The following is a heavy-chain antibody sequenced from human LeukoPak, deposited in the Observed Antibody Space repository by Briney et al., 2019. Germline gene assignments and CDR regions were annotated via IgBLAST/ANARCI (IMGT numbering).Heavy chain of an antibody. CDR1: GFTFSSYW. D-gene: IGHD6-19*01. V-gene: IGHV3-74*01. J-gene: IGHJ6*02. CDR3: ARVIAVAGTGYYYYGMDV. CDR2: INSDGSST. Sequence: GGSLRLSCAASGFTFSSYWMHWVRQAPGEGLVWVSRINSDGSSTSYADSVKGRFTISRDNAKNTLYLQMNSLRAEDTAVYYCARVIAVAGTGYYYYGMDVWGQGTTVTVSS.